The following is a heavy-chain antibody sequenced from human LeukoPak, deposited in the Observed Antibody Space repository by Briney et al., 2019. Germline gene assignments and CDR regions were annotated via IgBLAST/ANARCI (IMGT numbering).Heavy chain of an antibody. CDR3: ARGLNWFDP. CDR1: GFTFSSYW. Sequence: PGGSLRLSCAASGFTFSSYWMSWVRQAPGTGLEWVANIKQDGSEKYYVDSVKGRLTIPRDNAKNSLYLQMNSLRADDTAVYYCARGLNWFDPWGRGTLVTVSS. CDR2: IKQDGSEK. J-gene: IGHJ5*02. V-gene: IGHV3-7*03.